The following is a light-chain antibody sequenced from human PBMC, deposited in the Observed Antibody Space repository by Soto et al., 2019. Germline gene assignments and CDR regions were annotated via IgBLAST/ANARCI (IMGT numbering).Light chain of an antibody. J-gene: IGKJ1*01. Sequence: EIVLTQSPGTLSLSPGERATLSCRASQSVSSTYLAWYQHRPGQAPRLLIYGASCRATDIPDRFSGSGSGTDVTLIMSRPEPEDFAVYYCQQYGNSFVGFGQGTKVEIK. V-gene: IGKV3-20*01. CDR1: QSVSSTY. CDR2: GAS. CDR3: QQYGNSFVG.